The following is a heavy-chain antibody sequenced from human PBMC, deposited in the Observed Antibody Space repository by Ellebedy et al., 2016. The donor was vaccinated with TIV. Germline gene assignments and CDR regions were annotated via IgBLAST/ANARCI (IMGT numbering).Heavy chain of an antibody. Sequence: MPSETLSLTCTVSDGSIRAYYWSWIRQPPGKGLQWIGHMFHSGSTYYNPSLTSRVTISIDTSKNQLSLKLSSVTAADTAVYYCARGGATSSWHDAIFYFDYWGQGALVTVSS. CDR3: ARGGATSSWHDAIFYFDY. V-gene: IGHV4-59*01. CDR2: MFHSGST. CDR1: DGSIRAYY. J-gene: IGHJ4*02. D-gene: IGHD6-13*01.